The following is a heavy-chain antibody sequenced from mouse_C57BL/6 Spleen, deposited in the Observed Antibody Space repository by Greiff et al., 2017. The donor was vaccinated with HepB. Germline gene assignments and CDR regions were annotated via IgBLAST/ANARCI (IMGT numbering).Heavy chain of an antibody. CDR3: ARGGGYGSSYYFDY. Sequence: VQLQQSGPELVKPGASVKISCKASGYSFTGYYMNWVKQSPEKSLEWIGEINPSTGGTTYNQKFKAKATLTVDKSSSTAYMQLKSLTSEDSAVYYCARGGGYGSSYYFDYWGQGTTLTVSS. V-gene: IGHV1-42*01. D-gene: IGHD1-1*01. CDR2: INPSTGGT. CDR1: GYSFTGYY. J-gene: IGHJ2*01.